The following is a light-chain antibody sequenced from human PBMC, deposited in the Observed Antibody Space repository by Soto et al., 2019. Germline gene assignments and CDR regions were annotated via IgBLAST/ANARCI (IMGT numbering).Light chain of an antibody. CDR1: ASNIGSNF. V-gene: IGLV1-44*01. Sequence: QSVLTQPPSASGPPGQRVTISCSARASNIGSNFVSWYQVVPGTAPKLLIYTNSHRPSGVPDRFSGSRSGTSASLDISGLQSDDEADYFCATWDDNVKGPVFGGGTKLTVL. CDR2: TNS. J-gene: IGLJ2*01. CDR3: ATWDDNVKGPV.